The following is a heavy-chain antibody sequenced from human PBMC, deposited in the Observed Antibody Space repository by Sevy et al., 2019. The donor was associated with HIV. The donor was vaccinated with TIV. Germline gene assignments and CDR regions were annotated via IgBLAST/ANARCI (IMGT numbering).Heavy chain of an antibody. CDR3: ARDIGLVVSSGGTFDY. Sequence: QSQTLSLTCAISGDSVSSNSAAWDWIRQSPSRGLEWLGRTYYRSKWYNEYAVSVKSRITINPATSKNQFSLHLKSVTPAETAVYYGARDIGLVVSSGGTFDYWGQGTLVTVSS. CDR2: TYYRSKWYN. D-gene: IGHD2-8*02. V-gene: IGHV6-1*01. CDR1: GDSVSSNSAA. J-gene: IGHJ4*02.